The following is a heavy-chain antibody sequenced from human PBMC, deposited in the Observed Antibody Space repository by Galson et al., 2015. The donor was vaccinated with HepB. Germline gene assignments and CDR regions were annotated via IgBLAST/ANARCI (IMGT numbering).Heavy chain of an antibody. CDR2: INHSGST. D-gene: IGHD3-10*01. Sequence: ETLSLTCAVYGGSFSGYYWSWIRQPPGKGLEWIGEINHSGSTNYNPSLKSRVTISVDTSKNQFSLKLSSVTAADTAVYYCARGGGSGTFDPWGQGTLVTVSS. CDR1: GGSFSGYY. J-gene: IGHJ5*02. CDR3: ARGGGSGTFDP. V-gene: IGHV4-34*01.